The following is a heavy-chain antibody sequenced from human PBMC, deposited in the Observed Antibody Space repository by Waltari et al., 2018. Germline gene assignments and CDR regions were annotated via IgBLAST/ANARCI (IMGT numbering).Heavy chain of an antibody. V-gene: IGHV4-34*01. Sequence: QVQLQQWGAGLLKPSDTLSLTCSVFGESFSGFYCTWIRPSPGTGLEWIGEINHSGSNKYNPALESRGTISTDTPKNQFSLRLTSVTAADAGGYYCARVKGISMIVEIRYGMDVWGQGTTVTVSS. CDR3: ARVKGISMIVEIRYGMDV. D-gene: IGHD2-21*01. CDR2: INHSGSN. CDR1: GESFSGFY. J-gene: IGHJ6*02.